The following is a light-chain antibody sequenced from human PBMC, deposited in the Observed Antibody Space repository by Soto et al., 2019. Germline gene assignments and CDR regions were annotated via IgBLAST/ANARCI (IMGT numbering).Light chain of an antibody. CDR1: QRVSSSY. V-gene: IGKV3-20*01. CDR3: QQYGSSSLT. CDR2: GAS. Sequence: EIVLTQSPGTLSLSPGERATLSCRASQRVSSSYLAWYQQKPGQAPRLLIYGASSRATGIPDRFSGSGSGREFSLTIARLEPEDFAMYYCQQYGSSSLTFGPGTKVGIK. J-gene: IGKJ3*01.